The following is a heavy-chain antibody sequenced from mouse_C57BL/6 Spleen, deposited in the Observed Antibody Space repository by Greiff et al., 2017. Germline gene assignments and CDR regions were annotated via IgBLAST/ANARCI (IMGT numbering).Heavy chain of an antibody. V-gene: IGHV1-19*01. CDR1: GYTFTDYY. Sequence: EVQLQQSGPVLVKPGASVKMSCKASGYTFTDYYMNWVKQSHGKSLEWIGVIIPYNGGTSYNQKFKGKATLTVDKSSSTAYMELNSLTSEDSAVYYCARSDGYYVFDYWGQGTTLTVSS. J-gene: IGHJ2*01. CDR2: IIPYNGGT. CDR3: ARSDGYYVFDY. D-gene: IGHD2-3*01.